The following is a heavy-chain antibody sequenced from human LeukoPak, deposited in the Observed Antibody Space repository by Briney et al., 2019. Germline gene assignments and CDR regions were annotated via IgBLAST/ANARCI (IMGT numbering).Heavy chain of an antibody. V-gene: IGHV3-7*01. CDR2: VKQDGSEK. CDR1: GFTFSTYP. D-gene: IGHD4-11*01. Sequence: GGSLRLSCAASGFTFSTYPMHWVRQAPGKGLEWVANVKQDGSEKYYVDSVKGRFTISRDNAKNLLYLQMNSLRAEDTAVYYCARDYPYSYYMNVWGNGTTVTVSS. J-gene: IGHJ6*03. CDR3: ARDYPYSYYMNV.